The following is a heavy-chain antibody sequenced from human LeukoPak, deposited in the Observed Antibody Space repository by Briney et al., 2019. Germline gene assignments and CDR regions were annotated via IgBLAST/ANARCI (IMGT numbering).Heavy chain of an antibody. CDR1: GFTFSDYY. D-gene: IGHD2-2*01. J-gene: IGHJ4*02. CDR2: ISSSGSTI. V-gene: IGHV3-11*01. Sequence: GGSLRLSCAASGFTFSDYYMSWIRQAPGKGLEWVSYISSSGSTIYYADSVKGRFTISRDNAKNSLYLQMNSLRAEDTAVYYCAKDDIVVVPAAIPKPDYWGQGTLVTVSS. CDR3: AKDDIVVVPAAIPKPDY.